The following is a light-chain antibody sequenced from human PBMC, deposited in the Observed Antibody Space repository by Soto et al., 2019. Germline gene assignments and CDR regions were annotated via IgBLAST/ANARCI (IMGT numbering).Light chain of an antibody. Sequence: QSVLTQPASVSGSPRQSITISCTGTSSDVGGYNSVSWYQQHPGKAPKLMIYDVRYRPSGVSSRFSGSKSGNTASLTISGLQAEDEADYYCSSSTSSSSVVFGGGTQLTVL. CDR3: SSSTSSSSVV. CDR1: SSDVGGYNS. V-gene: IGLV2-14*03. J-gene: IGLJ3*02. CDR2: DVR.